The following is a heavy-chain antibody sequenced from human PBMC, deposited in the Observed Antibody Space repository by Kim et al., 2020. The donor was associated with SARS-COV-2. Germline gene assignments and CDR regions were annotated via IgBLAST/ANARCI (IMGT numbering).Heavy chain of an antibody. Sequence: SVKVSCKASGFTFTSSAVQWVRQARGQRLEWIGWIVVGSGNTNYAQKFQERVTITRDMSTSTAYMELSSLRSEDTAVYYCAADLPYCSSTSCYNWYFDLWGRGTLVTVSS. CDR2: IVVGSGNT. V-gene: IGHV1-58*01. CDR3: AADLPYCSSTSCYNWYFDL. CDR1: GFTFTSSA. J-gene: IGHJ2*01. D-gene: IGHD2-2*02.